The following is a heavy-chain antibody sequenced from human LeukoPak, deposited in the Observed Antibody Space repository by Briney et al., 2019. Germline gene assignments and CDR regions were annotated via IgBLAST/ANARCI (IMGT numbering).Heavy chain of an antibody. CDR1: GFTFSSYA. D-gene: IGHD7-27*01. J-gene: IGHJ4*02. Sequence: GGSLRLSCAASGFTFSSYAMNWVRQAPGKGLEWVSAISGSGGSTYYADSVTGRFTISRDDSKNTLYLQMNSLRAEDTAVYYCAKDGGLWVSAHWGDSWGRGTLVTVSS. CDR3: AKDGGLWVSAHWGDS. V-gene: IGHV3-23*01. CDR2: ISGSGGST.